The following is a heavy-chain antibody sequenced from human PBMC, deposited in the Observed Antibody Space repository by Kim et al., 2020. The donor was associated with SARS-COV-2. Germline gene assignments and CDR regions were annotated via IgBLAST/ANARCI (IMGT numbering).Heavy chain of an antibody. CDR3: ASTSIAAREEFDY. V-gene: IGHV4-59*08. J-gene: IGHJ4*02. CDR1: GGSISSYY. Sequence: SETLSLTCTVSGGSISSYYWSWIRQPPGKGLEWIGYIYYSGSTNYNPSLKSRVTISVDTSKNQFSLKLSSVTAADTAVYYCASTSIAAREEFDYWGQGTLVTVSS. CDR2: IYYSGST. D-gene: IGHD6-6*01.